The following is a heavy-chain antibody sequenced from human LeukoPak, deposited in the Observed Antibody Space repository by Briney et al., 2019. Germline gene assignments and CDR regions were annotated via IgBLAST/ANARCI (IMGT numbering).Heavy chain of an antibody. V-gene: IGHV4-61*01. J-gene: IGHJ3*02. Sequence: PSETLSLTCTVSGGSISSGSYYWSWIRQPPGKGLEWIGYIYYSGSTNYNPSLKSRVTISVDTSKNQFSLKLSSVTAADTAVYYCARETYYDLVDAFDIWGQGTMVTVSS. CDR3: ARETYYDLVDAFDI. D-gene: IGHD3-3*01. CDR1: GGSISSGSYY. CDR2: IYYSGST.